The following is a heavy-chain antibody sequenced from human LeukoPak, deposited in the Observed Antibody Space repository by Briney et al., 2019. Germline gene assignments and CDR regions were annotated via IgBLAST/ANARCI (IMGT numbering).Heavy chain of an antibody. D-gene: IGHD6-19*01. Sequence: PGGSLRLSCAASGFTFSSYAMSWVRQAPGKGLEWVSAISGSGGSTYYADSVKGRFTISRDNSKNTLYLQMNSLKTEDTAVYYCARVRGSAWSSAVPDYWGQGTLVTVSS. CDR1: GFTFSSYA. J-gene: IGHJ4*02. CDR3: ARVRGSAWSSAVPDY. CDR2: ISGSGGST. V-gene: IGHV3-23*01.